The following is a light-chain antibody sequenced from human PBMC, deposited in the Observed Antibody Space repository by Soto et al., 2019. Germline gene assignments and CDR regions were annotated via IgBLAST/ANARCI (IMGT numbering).Light chain of an antibody. Sequence: DIQMTQSPSTLSASVGDRDTINCRASQSISSWLAWYQQKPGKAPKLLIYDASSLESGVPSRFSGSGSGTEFTLTISSLQPDDFATYYCQQYNSYSGTFGQGTKVDIK. V-gene: IGKV1-5*01. J-gene: IGKJ1*01. CDR1: QSISSW. CDR3: QQYNSYSGT. CDR2: DAS.